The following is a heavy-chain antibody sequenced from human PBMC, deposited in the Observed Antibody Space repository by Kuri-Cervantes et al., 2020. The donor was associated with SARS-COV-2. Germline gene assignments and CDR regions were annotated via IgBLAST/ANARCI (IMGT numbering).Heavy chain of an antibody. D-gene: IGHD3-3*01. Sequence: GGSLRLSCAASGFTFSSYAMSWVRQAPGKGLEWASAISGSGGSTYYADSVKGRFTISRDNSKNTLYLQMNSLRAEDTAVYYCARDQHPYDFWSGYYNYYYYGMDVWGQGTTVTVSS. V-gene: IGHV3-23*01. CDR1: GFTFSSYA. J-gene: IGHJ6*02. CDR3: ARDQHPYDFWSGYYNYYYYGMDV. CDR2: ISGSGGST.